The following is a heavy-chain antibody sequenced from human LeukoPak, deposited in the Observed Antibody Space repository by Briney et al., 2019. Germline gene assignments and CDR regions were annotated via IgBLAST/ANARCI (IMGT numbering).Heavy chain of an antibody. V-gene: IGHV4-34*01. Sequence: SETLSLTCAVYGGSFSGYYWSWIRQPPGKGLEWIGEINHSGSTNYNPSLKSRVTISVDTSKNQFSLKLSSVTAADTAVYYCARDPTYYDFWSGSMIKGYYMDAWGKGTTVTVSS. J-gene: IGHJ6*03. CDR3: ARDPTYYDFWSGSMIKGYYMDA. D-gene: IGHD3-3*01. CDR1: GGSFSGYY. CDR2: INHSGST.